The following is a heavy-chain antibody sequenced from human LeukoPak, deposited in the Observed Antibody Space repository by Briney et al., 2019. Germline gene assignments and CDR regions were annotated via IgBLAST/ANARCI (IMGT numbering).Heavy chain of an antibody. D-gene: IGHD3-10*01. V-gene: IGHV4-59*01. CDR3: ARGRSGGDWFDS. CDR1: GGSTSSYY. Sequence: SETLSLTCTVSGGSTSSYYWSWIRQPPGKGLEWIGYTYYSGSTNHNPSLKSRVTMSVDTSKNQFSLKLSSVTAADTAVYYCARGRSGGDWFDSWGQGTLVTVSS. J-gene: IGHJ5*01. CDR2: TYYSGST.